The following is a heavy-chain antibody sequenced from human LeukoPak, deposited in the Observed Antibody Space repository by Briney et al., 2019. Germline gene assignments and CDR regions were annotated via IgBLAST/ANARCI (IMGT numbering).Heavy chain of an antibody. CDR3: ASSENGVGDYYFDY. CDR2: INPSGGST. D-gene: IGHD1-26*01. J-gene: IGHJ4*02. V-gene: IGHV1-46*01. CDR1: GYTFTSYY. Sequence: ASVKVSRKAAGYTFTSYYMHWVRQAPGQGLEWMGIINPSGGSTSYAQRFQGRVTMTRDTSTSTVYMELSSLRSEDTAVYYCASSENGVGDYYFDYWGQGTLVTVSS.